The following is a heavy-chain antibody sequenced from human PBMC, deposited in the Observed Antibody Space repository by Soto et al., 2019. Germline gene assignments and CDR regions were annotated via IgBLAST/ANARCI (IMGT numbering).Heavy chain of an antibody. CDR2: INHSGST. CDR1: GGSFSCYY. V-gene: IGHV4-34*01. Sequence: PSETLSLTCAVYGGSFSCYYWSWIRQPPGKGLEWIGEINHSGSTNYNPSLKSRVTISVDTSKNQFSLKLSSVTAADTAVYYCARLRITMVRGVRDMDVWGKGTTVTVSS. CDR3: ARLRITMVRGVRDMDV. D-gene: IGHD3-10*01. J-gene: IGHJ6*03.